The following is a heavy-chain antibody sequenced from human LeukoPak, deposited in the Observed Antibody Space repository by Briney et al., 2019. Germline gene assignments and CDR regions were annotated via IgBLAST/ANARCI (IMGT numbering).Heavy chain of an antibody. V-gene: IGHV4-34*01. CDR3: ARGREDIVLMVYALNWFDP. CDR1: GGSFSGYY. Sequence: PSETLSLTCAVYGGSFSGYYWSWIRQPPGKGLEWIGEINHSGSTNYNPSLKSRVTISVDTSKNQFSLKLSSVTAADTAVYYCARGREDIVLMVYALNWFDPWGQGTLVTVSS. D-gene: IGHD2-8*01. CDR2: INHSGST. J-gene: IGHJ5*02.